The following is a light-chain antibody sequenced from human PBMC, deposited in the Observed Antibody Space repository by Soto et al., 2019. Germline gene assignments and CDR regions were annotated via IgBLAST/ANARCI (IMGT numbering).Light chain of an antibody. CDR1: QSVTSSY. V-gene: IGKV3-20*01. CDR3: QQYGSSPRT. Sequence: EIVLTQSPGTLSLSPGERATLSCRASQSVTSSYLAWYQQKPGQAPRLLIYGVSSRATGIPDRFSGSGSGTDFILTISRLEPEDFAVYYCQQYGSSPRTFGQGTKVDI. J-gene: IGKJ1*01. CDR2: GVS.